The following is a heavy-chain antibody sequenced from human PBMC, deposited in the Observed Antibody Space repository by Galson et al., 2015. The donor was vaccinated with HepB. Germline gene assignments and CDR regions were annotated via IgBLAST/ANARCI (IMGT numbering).Heavy chain of an antibody. CDR1: GFTFSDYA. V-gene: IGHV3-30-3*01. CDR2: ISHNGYHI. Sequence: SLRLSCAASGFTFSDYAMHWVRQAPGEGLEWVAAISHNGYHIHYADSVEGRFTISRDNSRNTLSVQMNNLRVEDSCLYYCASSRPLERRFDSWGQGILVTVSS. D-gene: IGHD1-1*01. J-gene: IGHJ4*02. CDR3: ASSRPLERRFDS.